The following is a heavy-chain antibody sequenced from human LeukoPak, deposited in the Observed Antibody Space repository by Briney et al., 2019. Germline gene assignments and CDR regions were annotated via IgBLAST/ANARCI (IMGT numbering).Heavy chain of an antibody. D-gene: IGHD5-24*01. J-gene: IGHJ6*03. Sequence: SETLSLTCTVSGGSISSSSYYWGWIRQPPGKGLEWIGSIYYSGSTYYNPSLKSRVTISVDTSRNQFSLRLNSVTAADTAVYYCARGIRWIQPYYYYMDVWGKGTTVTVSS. CDR1: GGSISSSSYY. CDR3: ARGIRWIQPYYYYMDV. CDR2: IYYSGST. V-gene: IGHV4-39*07.